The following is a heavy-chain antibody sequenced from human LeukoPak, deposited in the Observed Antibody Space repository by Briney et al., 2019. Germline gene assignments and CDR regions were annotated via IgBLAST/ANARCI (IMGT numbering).Heavy chain of an antibody. CDR3: ARDRSSNRYCSSTSCYQDDAFDI. V-gene: IGHV1-18*01. D-gene: IGHD2-2*01. J-gene: IGHJ3*02. Sequence: GASVKVSCKASGYTFTSYGISWVRQAPGQGLEWMGWISAYNGNTNYAQKLQDRVTMTTDTSTSTAYMELRSLRSDDTAVYYCARDRSSNRYCSSTSCYQDDAFDIWGQGTMVTVSS. CDR1: GYTFTSYG. CDR2: ISAYNGNT.